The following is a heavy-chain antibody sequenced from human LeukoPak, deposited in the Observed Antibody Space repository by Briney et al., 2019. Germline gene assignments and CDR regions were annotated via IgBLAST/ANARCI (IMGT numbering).Heavy chain of an antibody. J-gene: IGHJ4*02. CDR3: ASDYDYVWGSYRAIDY. V-gene: IGHV3-21*01. CDR2: ISSSSSYI. CDR1: GFTFSSYA. D-gene: IGHD3-16*02. Sequence: GGSLRLSCAASGFTFSSYAMSWVRQAPGKGLEWVSSISSSSSYIYYADSVKGRFTISRDNAKNSLYLQMNSLRAEDTAVYYCASDYDYVWGSYRAIDYWGQGTLVTVSS.